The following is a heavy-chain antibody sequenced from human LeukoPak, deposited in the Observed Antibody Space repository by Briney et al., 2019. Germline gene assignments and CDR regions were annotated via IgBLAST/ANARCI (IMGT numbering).Heavy chain of an antibody. CDR2: ISAYNGNT. CDR3: ARDRNLYCGDDCLADY. Sequence: ASVKVSCKASGYTFTSYGISWVRQAPGQGLEWMGWISAYNGNTNYAQKLQGRVTMTTDTSTSTAYMELRSLRSDDTAVYYCARDRNLYCGDDCLADYWGQGTLVTVSS. CDR1: GYTFTSYG. V-gene: IGHV1-18*01. J-gene: IGHJ4*02. D-gene: IGHD2-21*01.